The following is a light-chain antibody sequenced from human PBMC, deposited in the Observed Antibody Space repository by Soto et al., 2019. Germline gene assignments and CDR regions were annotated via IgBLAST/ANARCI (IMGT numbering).Light chain of an antibody. CDR1: QSVFYSPDNRNY. CDR2: WAS. Sequence: DIVMTQSPDSLAVSLGERATINCKSSQSVFYSPDNRNYLVWYQQKPGQPPRVLISWASTRASGVPDRFSGNGYGTDFTLTIRSVQAEDVAVYYCQQHYSTPRTFGQGPKVEIK. V-gene: IGKV4-1*01. CDR3: QQHYSTPRT. J-gene: IGKJ1*01.